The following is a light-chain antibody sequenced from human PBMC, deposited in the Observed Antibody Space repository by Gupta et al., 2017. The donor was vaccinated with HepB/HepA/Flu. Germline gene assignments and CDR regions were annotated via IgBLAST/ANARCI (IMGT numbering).Light chain of an antibody. J-gene: IGKJ4*01. CDR3: QQRNNYPLT. CDR2: DAS. CDR1: QSISNY. V-gene: IGKV1-16*02. Sequence: QLTQYPSSLSASVGDRVTLTCRASQSISNYLAWFQQKPGQAPKSLIYDASSLQSGVPSKFSGSGSGTDFTLTISSLQPEDFATYYCQQRNNYPLTFGGGTKVEI.